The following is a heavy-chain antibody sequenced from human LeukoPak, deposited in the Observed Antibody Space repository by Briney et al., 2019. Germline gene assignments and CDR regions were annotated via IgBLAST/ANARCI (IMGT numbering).Heavy chain of an antibody. Sequence: GGSLRLSCAASGFTFISYGMHWVPQPPGKGLEGVPAISYDGSNKYYADSVKGRSTISRDNSKNTLYLQMNSLRAEDTAVYCCSKGRYSSSWYYFDYWGQGTLVTVSS. CDR3: SKGRYSSSWYYFDY. V-gene: IGHV3-30*18. J-gene: IGHJ4*02. CDR1: GFTFISYG. CDR2: ISYDGSNK. D-gene: IGHD6-13*01.